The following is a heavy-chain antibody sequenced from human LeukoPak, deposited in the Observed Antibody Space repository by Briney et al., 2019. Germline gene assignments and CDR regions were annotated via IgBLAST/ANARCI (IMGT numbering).Heavy chain of an antibody. CDR2: INPSGGST. V-gene: IGHV1-46*01. Sequence: ASVKVSCKASEYTLTSYYLHWVRQAPGQGLEWMAIINPSGGSTSHAQKSQGRVTMTRDTSASTVYMELSSLRSEDTAVYYCARDYGYYFDYWGQGTLVTVSS. CDR1: EYTLTSYY. J-gene: IGHJ4*02. D-gene: IGHD3-10*01. CDR3: ARDYGYYFDY.